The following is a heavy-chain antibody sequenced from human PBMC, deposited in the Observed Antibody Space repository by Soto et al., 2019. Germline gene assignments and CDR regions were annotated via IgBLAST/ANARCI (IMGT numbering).Heavy chain of an antibody. CDR1: GFTFNNYW. Sequence: EMQLVESGGGLVQPGGSLKVSCAASGFTFNNYWMTWVRQAPGKGLEWVANIKEDGREKYYVESVQGRFTISRDNAKNSLYLQMDGLRVEDSAVYYCAGDTVGDEGAFFDLWGQGTMVTVSS. V-gene: IGHV3-7*01. D-gene: IGHD3-10*01. J-gene: IGHJ3*01. CDR3: AGDTVGDEGAFFDL. CDR2: IKEDGREK.